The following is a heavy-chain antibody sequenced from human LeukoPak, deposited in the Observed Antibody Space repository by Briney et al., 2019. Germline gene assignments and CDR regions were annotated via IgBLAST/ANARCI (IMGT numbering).Heavy chain of an antibody. J-gene: IGHJ4*02. CDR2: ISWNSGYI. V-gene: IGHV3-9*01. Sequence: GRSLRLSSAASGFTFYAYAMHWVRQAPGKGLEWLSIISWNSGYIDYADSVKGRFTISRDNAKNSPFLQMDSLRTEDTAFYYCAKVRGTYSSGYYFDSWGQGTLVTVSS. D-gene: IGHD6-19*01. CDR3: AKVRGTYSSGYYFDS. CDR1: GFTFYAYA.